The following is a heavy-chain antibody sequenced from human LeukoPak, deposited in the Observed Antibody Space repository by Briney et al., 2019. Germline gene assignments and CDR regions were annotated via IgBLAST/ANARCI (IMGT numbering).Heavy chain of an antibody. CDR3: AREGVSAVRGVRSWFDP. Sequence: ASVKVSCKASGGTFSSYAISWVRQAPGQGLEWTGGIIPIFGKGNYAQKFQGRVTITTDESTSTAYMELRSLRSDDTAVYYCAREGVSAVRGVRSWFDPWGQGTLVTVSS. CDR1: GGTFSSYA. V-gene: IGHV1-69*05. J-gene: IGHJ5*02. D-gene: IGHD3-10*01. CDR2: IIPIFGKG.